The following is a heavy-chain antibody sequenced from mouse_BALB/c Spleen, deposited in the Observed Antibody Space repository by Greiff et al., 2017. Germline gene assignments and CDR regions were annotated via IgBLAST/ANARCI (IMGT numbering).Heavy chain of an antibody. J-gene: IGHJ3*01. CDR1: GYTFTSYW. CDR2: INPSTGYT. CDR3: ARGGLRLRFAY. D-gene: IGHD1-2*01. V-gene: IGHV1-7*01. Sequence: QVQLKQSGAELAKPGASVKMSCKASGYTFTSYWMHWVKQRPGQGLEWIGYINPSTGYTEYNQKFKDKATLTADKSSSTAYMQLSSLTSEDSAVYYCARGGLRLRFAYWGQGTLVTVSA.